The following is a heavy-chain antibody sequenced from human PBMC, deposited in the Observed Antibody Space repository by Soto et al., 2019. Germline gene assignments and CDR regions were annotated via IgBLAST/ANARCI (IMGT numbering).Heavy chain of an antibody. J-gene: IGHJ4*02. CDR1: GGSISSYY. V-gene: IGHV4-59*08. D-gene: IGHD3-22*01. CDR3: ARLGGFYQAFDS. CDR2: IHFSGSP. Sequence: SETLSLTCTVSGGSISSYYWSWIRQAPGKGLEWIGYIHFSGSPNYNPSLKSRVAISVDRSKNQFSLKLTSVTAADTAVYYCARLGGFYQAFDSWGQGTLVTVSS.